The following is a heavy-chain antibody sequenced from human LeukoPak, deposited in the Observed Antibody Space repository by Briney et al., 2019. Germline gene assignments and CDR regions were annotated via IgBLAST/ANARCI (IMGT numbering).Heavy chain of an antibody. V-gene: IGHV3-30*03. J-gene: IGHJ4*02. Sequence: GGSLRLSCVASGFTFNNYGMHWVRQAPGKGLEWVAVILYDGTNKNYADSVKGRFTISRDNSKNTLYLQMNSLRAEDTAVYYCARAREDSGWYAGGDYWGQGTLVTVSS. CDR1: GFTFNNYG. D-gene: IGHD6-19*01. CDR2: ILYDGTNK. CDR3: ARAREDSGWYAGGDY.